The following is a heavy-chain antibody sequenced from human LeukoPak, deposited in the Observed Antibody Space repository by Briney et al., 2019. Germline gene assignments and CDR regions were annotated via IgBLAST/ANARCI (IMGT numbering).Heavy chain of an antibody. D-gene: IGHD6-6*01. CDR3: ARAATYSSSSYYSDY. CDR1: GFSFSDYY. J-gene: IGHJ4*02. CDR2: ISRSSSYT. Sequence: PGGSLRLSCAASGFSFSDYYMSWIRQAPGKGLECVSYISRSSSYTNYADSAKGRFTISRDNAKNSLYLQMNSLRAEDTAVYYCARAATYSSSSYYSDYWGQGTLVTVSS. V-gene: IGHV3-11*06.